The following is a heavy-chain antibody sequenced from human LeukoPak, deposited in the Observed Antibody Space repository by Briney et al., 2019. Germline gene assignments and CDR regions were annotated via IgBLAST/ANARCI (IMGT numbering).Heavy chain of an antibody. CDR3: ARDLWYSGSRAPLRAFDI. CDR1: GFIFSSYE. CDR2: ISSSGRTM. J-gene: IGHJ3*02. D-gene: IGHD1-26*01. V-gene: IGHV3-48*03. Sequence: GGSLRLSCEASGFIFSSYEMNWVRQAPGKGLEWVSFISSSGRTMYYADSVKGRFTVSRDNAKNSVYLQMNSLRAEDTAVYYCARDLWYSGSRAPLRAFDIWGQGTMVTVSS.